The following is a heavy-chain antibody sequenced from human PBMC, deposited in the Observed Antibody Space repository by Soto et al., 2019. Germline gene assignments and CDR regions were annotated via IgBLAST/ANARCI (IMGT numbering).Heavy chain of an antibody. CDR1: GFTFSSYS. V-gene: IGHV3-48*02. CDR3: ASVTYYYDSSGYNNRDY. Sequence: GGSLRLSCAASGFTFSSYSMNWVRQAPGKGLEWVSYISSSSSTIYYADSVKGRFTISRDNAKNSLYLQMNSLRDEDTAVYYCASVTYYYDSSGYNNRDYWGQGTLVTVSS. CDR2: ISSSSSTI. J-gene: IGHJ4*02. D-gene: IGHD3-22*01.